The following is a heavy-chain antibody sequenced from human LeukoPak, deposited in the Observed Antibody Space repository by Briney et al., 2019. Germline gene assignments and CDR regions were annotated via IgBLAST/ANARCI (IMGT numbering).Heavy chain of an antibody. CDR2: INHSGST. V-gene: IGHV4-34*01. CDR1: GGSFSGYY. J-gene: IGHJ5*02. Sequence: SETLSLTCAVYGGSFSGYYWSRIRQPPGKGLEWIGEINHSGSTNYNPSLKSRVTISVDTSKNQFSLKLSSVTAADTAVYYCARTSGSYYDFWSGYSNWFDPWGQGTLVTVSS. CDR3: ARTSGSYYDFWSGYSNWFDP. D-gene: IGHD3-3*01.